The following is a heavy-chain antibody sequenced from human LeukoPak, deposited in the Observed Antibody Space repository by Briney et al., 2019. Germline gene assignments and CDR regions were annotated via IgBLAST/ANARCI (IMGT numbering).Heavy chain of an antibody. CDR3: ARGGAVANYYCYMDV. Sequence: PSETLSLTCTVSGGSISSYYWSWIRQPPGKGLGWIGYIYYSGSTNYNPSLKSRVTISVDTSKNQFSLKLSSVTAADTAVYYCARGGAVANYYCYMDVWGKGTTVTISS. CDR1: GGSISSYY. CDR2: IYYSGST. D-gene: IGHD6-19*01. V-gene: IGHV4-59*01. J-gene: IGHJ6*03.